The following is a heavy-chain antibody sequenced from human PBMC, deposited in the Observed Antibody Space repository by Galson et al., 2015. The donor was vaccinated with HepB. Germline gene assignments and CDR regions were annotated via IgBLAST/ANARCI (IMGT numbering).Heavy chain of an antibody. CDR3: VRDLRGSGQPGWFDL. CDR2: SSRGGGII. J-gene: IGHJ5*02. Sequence: SLRLSCAASGFSLSAYIMDWVRHSPGRGLEWLASSSRGGGIIYYADSVKGRFTISRDNAGNSLFLQMNSLREEDTALYYCVRDLRGSGQPGWFDLWGQGTLVTVSS. V-gene: IGHV3-48*02. CDR1: GFSLSAYI.